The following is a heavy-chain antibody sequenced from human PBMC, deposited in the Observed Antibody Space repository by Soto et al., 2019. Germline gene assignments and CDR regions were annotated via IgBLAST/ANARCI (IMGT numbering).Heavy chain of an antibody. CDR3: ARDSQYSTDWQRFDS. V-gene: IGHV1-18*01. Sequence: QVQLVQSGVEVKKPGASVKVSCKASGYTFTNYAISWVRQAPGRGLEWMGWVNTYNGNPNYAQIFQGRVTTTTDTATGTAYRELRSLKSADSAVYYCARDSQYSTDWQRFDSWGQGTLVTVSS. J-gene: IGHJ4*02. CDR1: GYTFTNYA. CDR2: VNTYNGNP. D-gene: IGHD6-6*01.